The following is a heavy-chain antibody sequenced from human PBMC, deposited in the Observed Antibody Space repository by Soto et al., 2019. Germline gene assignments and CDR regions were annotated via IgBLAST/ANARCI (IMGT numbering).Heavy chain of an antibody. CDR3: ARDRRQLAFDY. J-gene: IGHJ4*02. D-gene: IGHD1-1*01. CDR1: GGSVSSDDYY. CDR2: IYCSGST. V-gene: IGHV4-30-4*01. Sequence: QVQLQESGPRLVKPSQTLSLTCTVSGGSVSSDDYYWSWIRQPPGKGLEWIGYIYCSGSTYYNPSLKSRVTISVDTSKNQFSLELTSVTAADTAVYYCARDRRQLAFDYWGQGALVTVSS.